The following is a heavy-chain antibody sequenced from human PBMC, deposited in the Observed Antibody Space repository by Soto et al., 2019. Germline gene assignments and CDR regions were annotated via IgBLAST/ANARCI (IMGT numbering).Heavy chain of an antibody. D-gene: IGHD1-26*01. V-gene: IGHV3-74*01. CDR1: GFTSNDFW. Sequence: EVQLLESGGGLVQPGGSLRLSCAAPGFTSNDFWIYWVRQIPGKGLEWVSRIKGDESITNYADSVRGRFTISRENAKNTVYLQMDSLRAEDTALDYCTRGARVGYYVDVWGTGTTVTVSS. CDR3: TRGARVGYYVDV. J-gene: IGHJ6*03. CDR2: IKGDESIT.